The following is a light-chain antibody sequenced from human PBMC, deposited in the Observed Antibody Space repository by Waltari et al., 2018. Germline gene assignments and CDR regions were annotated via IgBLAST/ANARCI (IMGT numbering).Light chain of an antibody. CDR1: QSVSSSY. V-gene: IGKV3-20*01. J-gene: IGKJ1*01. CDR3: QHYANSPWT. Sequence: EIVLTQSPGTLSLSPGERATLSCRASQSVSSSYLAWYQQKPGQAPRLLINGASIRATGIPDRFSGSVSGTDFTLTISRLEPEDFAVYFCQHYANSPWTFGQGTKVEVK. CDR2: GAS.